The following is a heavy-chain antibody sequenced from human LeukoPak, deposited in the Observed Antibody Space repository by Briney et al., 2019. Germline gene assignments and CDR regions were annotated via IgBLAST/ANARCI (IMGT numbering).Heavy chain of an antibody. D-gene: IGHD3-9*01. Sequence: GESLKISCKGFGYSFSVYWIAWVRQTPGKGLEWMGIIYPGDSDTRYSPSFPGQVTISADKSINTAYLQWSSLKASDTAMYYCARQIPAYIDILAGHSSVSDYWGQGTLVTVSS. CDR2: IYPGDSDT. CDR1: GYSFSVYW. J-gene: IGHJ4*02. CDR3: ARQIPAYIDILAGHSSVSDY. V-gene: IGHV5-51*01.